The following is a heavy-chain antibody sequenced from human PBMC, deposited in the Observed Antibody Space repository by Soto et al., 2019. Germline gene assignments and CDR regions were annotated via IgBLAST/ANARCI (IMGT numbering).Heavy chain of an antibody. D-gene: IGHD5-12*01. J-gene: IGHJ4*02. CDR2: IYHSGST. CDR3: AAGGGLPRYY. Sequence: QLQLQESGSGLVKPSQTLSLTCAVSGGSISSGGYSWSWIRQPPGKGLEWIGYIYHSGSTYYNPSLKSRVTRSVDRPQNQFPLKLSSVTAADTAVYYCAAGGGLPRYYWGQGTLVTVSS. V-gene: IGHV4-30-2*01. CDR1: GGSISSGGYS.